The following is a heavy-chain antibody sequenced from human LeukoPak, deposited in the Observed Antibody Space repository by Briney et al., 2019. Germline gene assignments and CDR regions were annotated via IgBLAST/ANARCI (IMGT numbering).Heavy chain of an antibody. Sequence: TPGGSLRLSCAASGFTFSSYAMSWVRQAPGKGLEWVGRIKSKTDGGTTDYAAPVKGRFTISRDDSKNTLYLQMNSLKTEDTAVYYCTTELDYDFECFQHWGQGTLVTVSS. D-gene: IGHD4-17*01. CDR2: IKSKTDGGTT. CDR1: GFTFSSYA. CDR3: TTELDYDFECFQH. V-gene: IGHV3-15*01. J-gene: IGHJ1*01.